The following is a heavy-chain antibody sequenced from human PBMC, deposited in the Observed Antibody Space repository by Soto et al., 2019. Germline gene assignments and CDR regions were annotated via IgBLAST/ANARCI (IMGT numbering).Heavy chain of an antibody. Sequence: PSETLSLTCTVSGGSISSYYWSWIRQPPGKGLEWIGYIYYSGSTNYNPSLKSRVTISVDTSKNQFSLKLSSVTAADTAVYYCARNPNWDDPNNWFDPWGQGTLVTVSS. CDR3: ARNPNWDDPNNWFDP. CDR1: GGSISSYY. V-gene: IGHV4-59*08. D-gene: IGHD1-1*01. J-gene: IGHJ5*02. CDR2: IYYSGST.